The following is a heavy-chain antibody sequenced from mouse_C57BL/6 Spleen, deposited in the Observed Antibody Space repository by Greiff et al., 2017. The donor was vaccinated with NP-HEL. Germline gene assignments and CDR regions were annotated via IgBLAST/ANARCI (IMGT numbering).Heavy chain of an antibody. D-gene: IGHD2-3*01. V-gene: IGHV1-61*01. Sequence: VQLQQPGAELVRPGSSVKLSCKASGYTFTSYWMDWVKQRPGQGLEWIGNIYPSDSETHYNQKFKDKATLTVDKSSSTAYMQLSSLTSEDSAVYYCAVYDGLYYFDYWGQGTTLTVSS. CDR3: AVYDGLYYFDY. CDR2: IYPSDSET. J-gene: IGHJ2*01. CDR1: GYTFTSYW.